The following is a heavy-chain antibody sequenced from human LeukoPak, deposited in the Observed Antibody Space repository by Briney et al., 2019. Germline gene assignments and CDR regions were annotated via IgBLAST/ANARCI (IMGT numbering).Heavy chain of an antibody. V-gene: IGHV3-48*01. CDR3: ARAHPTDYYMDV. CDR1: GFTFSNYR. J-gene: IGHJ6*03. Sequence: GGSLRLSCAASGFTFSNYRVNWVRQAPGKGLEWVSHISSSGSTTYYADSVKGRFTVSRDNAKNPLYLQMISLRAEDTAVYYCARAHPTDYYMDVWGQGTTVTVSS. CDR2: ISSSGSTT.